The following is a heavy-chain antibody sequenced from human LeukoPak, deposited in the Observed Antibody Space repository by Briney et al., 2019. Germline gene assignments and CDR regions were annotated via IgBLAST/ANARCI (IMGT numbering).Heavy chain of an antibody. V-gene: IGHV3-23*01. CDR1: GFTFSSYA. CDR2: ISGSGGST. CDR3: AKRRGQQLVTFDY. Sequence: PGESLRLSCAASGFTFSSYAMSWVRQAPGKGLEWDSAISGSGGSTYYADSVKGRFTISRDNSKNTLYLQMNSLRAEDTAVYYCAKRRGQQLVTFDYWGQGTLVTVSS. D-gene: IGHD6-13*01. J-gene: IGHJ4*02.